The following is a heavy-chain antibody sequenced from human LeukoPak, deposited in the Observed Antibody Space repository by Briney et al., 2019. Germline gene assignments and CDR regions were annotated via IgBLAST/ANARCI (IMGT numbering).Heavy chain of an antibody. CDR2: INHSGST. J-gene: IGHJ4*02. CDR1: GGSFSGYY. V-gene: IGHV4-34*01. D-gene: IGHD6-19*01. Sequence: SETLSLTCAVYGGSFSGYYWSWIRPPPGKGLEWIGEINHSGSTNYNPSLKSRVTISVDTSKNQFSLKLSSVTAADTAVYYCATISYSGWYSDYWGQGTLVTVSS. CDR3: ATISYSGWYSDY.